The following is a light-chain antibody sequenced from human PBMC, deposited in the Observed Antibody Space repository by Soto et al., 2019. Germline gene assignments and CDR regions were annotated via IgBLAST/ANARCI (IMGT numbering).Light chain of an antibody. J-gene: IGLJ2*01. CDR3: QSYQSGNVV. V-gene: IGLV6-57*04. CDR1: SGSIASNY. CDR2: EDN. Sequence: NFMLTQPHSVSESPGKTVTISCTRSSGSIASNYVQWYQQRPGSAPTPVIYEDNERPSGVPDRFSGSIDSSSNSASLTISGLKTDDEADYYCQSYQSGNVVFGGETKLTVL.